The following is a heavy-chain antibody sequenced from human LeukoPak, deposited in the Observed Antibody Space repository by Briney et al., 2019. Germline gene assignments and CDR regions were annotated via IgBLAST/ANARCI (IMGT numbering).Heavy chain of an antibody. V-gene: IGHV1-24*01. CDR2: FDPEDGET. D-gene: IGHD6-13*01. Sequence: ASVKVPCKVSGYTLTELSMHWVRQAPGKGLEWMGGFDPEDGETIYAQKFQGRVTMTEDTSTDTAYMELSSLRSEDTAVYYCATALAAAGAFFDYWGQGTLVTVSS. J-gene: IGHJ4*02. CDR1: GYTLTELS. CDR3: ATALAAAGAFFDY.